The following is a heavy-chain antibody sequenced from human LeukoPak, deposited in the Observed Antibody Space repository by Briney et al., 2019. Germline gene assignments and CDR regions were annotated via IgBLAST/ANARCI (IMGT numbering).Heavy chain of an antibody. Sequence: PGRSLRLPCAASGFAFSTYAMHWVRQAPGKGLERVAVISHDGSNKYYADSVKGRFTISRDNSKNTLYLQMNSLRAEDTAVYYCARDTGDSSVAEYYHHWGQGTLVTVSS. CDR3: ARDTGDSSVAEYYHH. CDR1: GFAFSTYA. J-gene: IGHJ1*01. V-gene: IGHV3-30*01. CDR2: ISHDGSNK. D-gene: IGHD3-22*01.